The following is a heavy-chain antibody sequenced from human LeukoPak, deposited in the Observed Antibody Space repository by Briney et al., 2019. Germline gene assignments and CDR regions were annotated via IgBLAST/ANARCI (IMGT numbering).Heavy chain of an antibody. CDR3: ARDYYYDSSGAHPLY. V-gene: IGHV1-46*01. CDR2: INPSGGST. CDR1: GYTFTSYY. J-gene: IGHJ4*02. Sequence: ASVKVSCKASGYTFTSYYMHWVRQAPGQGLEWMGLINPSGGSTSYAQKFQGRVTMTRDTSTSTVYMELSSLRSEDTAVYYCARDYYYDSSGAHPLYWGQGTLLTVSS. D-gene: IGHD3-22*01.